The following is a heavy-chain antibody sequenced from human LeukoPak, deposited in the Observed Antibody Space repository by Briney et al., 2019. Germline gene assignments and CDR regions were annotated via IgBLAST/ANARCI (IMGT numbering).Heavy chain of an antibody. D-gene: IGHD3-22*01. J-gene: IGHJ4*02. CDR3: ARGIDSSGYAFDY. Sequence: PSETLSLTCTVSGGSISSYYWSWIRHPAGKGLEWIGRIYTSGSTNYNPSLKSRVTMSVDTSKNQFSLKLSSVTAADTAVYYCARGIDSSGYAFDYWGQGTLVTVSS. CDR1: GGSISSYY. CDR2: IYTSGST. V-gene: IGHV4-4*07.